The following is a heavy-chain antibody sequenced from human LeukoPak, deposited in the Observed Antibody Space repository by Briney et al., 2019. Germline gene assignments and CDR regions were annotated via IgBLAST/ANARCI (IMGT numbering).Heavy chain of an antibody. Sequence: QSGGSLRLSCAASGFTFSSYSMNWVRQAPGKGPEWVSYISSSSSTIYYADSVKGRFTISRDNAKNSLYLQMNSLRAEDTAVYYCARACIGMISGYSSGWLDYWGQGTLVTVSS. CDR3: ARACIGMISGYSSGWLDY. D-gene: IGHD6-19*01. J-gene: IGHJ4*02. CDR1: GFTFSSYS. V-gene: IGHV3-48*01. CDR2: ISSSSSTI.